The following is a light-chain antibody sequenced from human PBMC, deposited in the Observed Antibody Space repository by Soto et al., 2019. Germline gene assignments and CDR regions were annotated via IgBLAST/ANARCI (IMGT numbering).Light chain of an antibody. CDR3: SSYTSSNPYV. J-gene: IGLJ1*01. Sequence: QSVLTQPPSVSGSPGQSVTISCTGTSSDVITYNSVSWYQQYPGTVPKLIIYEVSNRPSGVPDRFSGSKSGNTASLTISGLQAEDEADYYCSSYTSSNPYVFGTGTKVTVL. CDR2: EVS. V-gene: IGLV2-18*02. CDR1: SSDVITYNS.